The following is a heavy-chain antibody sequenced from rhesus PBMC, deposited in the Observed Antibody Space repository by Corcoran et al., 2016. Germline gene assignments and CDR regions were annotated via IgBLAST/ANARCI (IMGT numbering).Heavy chain of an antibody. J-gene: IGHJ4*01. V-gene: IGHV4-106*01. CDR3: ASFLPDD. Sequence: QVPLQESGPGLVKPSETLSLTCAVSGGSIRDAYSWTWLSQPPGTGLEGIGYIYGSGVCTNYNPPLKKRGTISIDTAKNQFFLNLSAVSAADTAGDYCASFLPDDWGQGVRVTVSS. CDR1: GGSIRDAYS. D-gene: IGHD2-15*01. CDR2: IYGSGVCT.